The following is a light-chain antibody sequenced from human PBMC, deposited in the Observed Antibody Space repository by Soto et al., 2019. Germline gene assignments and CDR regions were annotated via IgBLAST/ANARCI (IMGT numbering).Light chain of an antibody. V-gene: IGLV2-18*02. CDR3: SSYTSSSTLYV. CDR2: EVS. Sequence: QSARTRAPSGSGAAGQGGTISCTGTSSDVGSYNRVSWYQQPPGTAPKLMIYEVSNRPSGVPDRFSGSKSGNTASLTISGLQAEDEADYYCSSYTSSSTLYVFGTGTKVTVL. J-gene: IGLJ1*01. CDR1: SSDVGSYNR.